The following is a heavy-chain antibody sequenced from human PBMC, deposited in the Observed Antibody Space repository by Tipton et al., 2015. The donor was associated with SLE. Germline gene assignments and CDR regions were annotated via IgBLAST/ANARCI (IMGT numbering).Heavy chain of an antibody. D-gene: IGHD3-10*01. Sequence: SLRLSCAASGFTFSNYWMSWVRQAPGKGLEYVANIREDGGEEHYADSVKGRFSISRDNAKKSLYLQMNSLRAGDSAVYYCAGGLLWFRELFYWGQGTLVTVSS. CDR1: GFTFSNYW. CDR2: IREDGGEE. CDR3: AGGLLWFRELFY. V-gene: IGHV3-7*01. J-gene: IGHJ4*02.